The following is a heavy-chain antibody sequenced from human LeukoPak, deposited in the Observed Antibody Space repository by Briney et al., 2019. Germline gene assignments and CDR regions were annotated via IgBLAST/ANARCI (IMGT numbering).Heavy chain of an antibody. D-gene: IGHD6-19*01. CDR2: MNPNSGNT. CDR3: ARVNVEYSSEYGMDV. J-gene: IGHJ6*02. V-gene: IGHV1-8*01. Sequence: GASVKVSCKASGYTFTSYDINWVRQANGQGLEWMGWMNPNSGNTGYAQKFQGRVTMTRNTSISTAYMELSSLRSEDTAVYYCARVNVEYSSEYGMDVWGQGTTVTVSS. CDR1: GYTFTSYD.